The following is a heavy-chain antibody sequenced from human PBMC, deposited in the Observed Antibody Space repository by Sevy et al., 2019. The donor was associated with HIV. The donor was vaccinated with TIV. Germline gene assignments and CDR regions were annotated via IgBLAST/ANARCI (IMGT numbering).Heavy chain of an antibody. CDR1: GFTFSRNA. V-gene: IGHV3-23*01. D-gene: IGHD2-2*02. CDR2: ITGSGGST. J-gene: IGHJ6*02. Sequence: GGSLRLSCAASGFTFSRNAMSWVRQAPGKGLEWASGITGSGGSTYDADSVKGRFTISRDNSKNTLYLQMNSLRVEDTAVYYCAKVGYCSGTSCYSLYYGMDVGGQGTTVTVSS. CDR3: AKVGYCSGTSCYSLYYGMDV.